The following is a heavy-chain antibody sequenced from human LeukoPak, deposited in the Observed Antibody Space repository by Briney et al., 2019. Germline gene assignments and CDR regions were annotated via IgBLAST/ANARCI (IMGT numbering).Heavy chain of an antibody. CDR2: IRSKAYGGTT. Sequence: GGSLRLSCTASGFTFGDYAMSWVRQAPGKGLEWVGFIRSKAYGGTTEYAASVKGRFTISRDDSKSIAYLQMNSLKTEDTAVYYCTSCSNGCDYYGMDVWGKGTTVTASS. CDR1: GFTFGDYA. J-gene: IGHJ6*04. D-gene: IGHD6-19*01. V-gene: IGHV3-49*04. CDR3: TSCSNGCDYYGMDV.